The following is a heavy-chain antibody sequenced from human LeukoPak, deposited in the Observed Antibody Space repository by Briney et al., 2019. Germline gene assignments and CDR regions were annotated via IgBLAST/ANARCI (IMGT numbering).Heavy chain of an antibody. CDR1: GFTFSDYY. CDR2: ISPRSNTI. J-gene: IGHJ4*02. CDR3: ARRIYYDNSGYRY. V-gene: IGHV3-11*04. D-gene: IGHD3-22*01. Sequence: GGSLRLSCAASGFTFSDYYMSWIRQAPGKGLDWISYISPRSNTIYYADSVKGRFTISRDNAKNSLYLQMNSLRAEDTAVYYCARRIYYDNSGYRYWGQGTLVTVSS.